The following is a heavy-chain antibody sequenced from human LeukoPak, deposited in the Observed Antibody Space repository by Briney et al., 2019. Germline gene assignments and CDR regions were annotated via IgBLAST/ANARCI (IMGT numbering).Heavy chain of an antibody. Sequence: GASVKVSCKASGGTFSSYAISWVRQAPGQGLEWMGGIIPIFGTANYAQKFQGRVTITADESTSTAYMELSSLRSEDTAAYYCASRTPGHVDIDYSNYEFYYYYYMDVWGKGTTVTVSS. V-gene: IGHV1-69*13. J-gene: IGHJ6*03. CDR1: GGTFSSYA. CDR3: ASRTPGHVDIDYSNYEFYYYYYMDV. CDR2: IIPIFGTA. D-gene: IGHD4-11*01.